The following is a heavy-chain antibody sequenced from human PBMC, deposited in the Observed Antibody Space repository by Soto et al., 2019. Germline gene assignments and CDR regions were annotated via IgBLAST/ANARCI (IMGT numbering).Heavy chain of an antibody. D-gene: IGHD4-17*01. CDR1: GFTFSSYE. CDR2: ISSSGSTI. V-gene: IGHV3-48*03. CDR3: ARDRGDYAFDY. J-gene: IGHJ4*02. Sequence: LRLSCAASGFTFSSYEMNWVRQAPGKGLEWVSYISSSGSTIYYADSVKGRFTISRDNAKNSLYLQMNSLRAEDTAVYYCARDRGDYAFDYWGQGTLVTVSS.